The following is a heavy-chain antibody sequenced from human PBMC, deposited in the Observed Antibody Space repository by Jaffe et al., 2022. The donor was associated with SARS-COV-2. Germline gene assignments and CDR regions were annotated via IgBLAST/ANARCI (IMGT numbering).Heavy chain of an antibody. Sequence: QVQLQESGPGLVKPSQTLSLTCTVSGGSISSGSYYWSWIRQPAGKGLEWIGRIYTSGSTNYNPSLKSRVTISVDTSKNQFSLKLSSVTAADTAVYYCARALKGHDILTGYYPHGFDPWGQGTLVTVSS. CDR3: ARALKGHDILTGYYPHGFDP. J-gene: IGHJ5*02. CDR2: IYTSGST. D-gene: IGHD3-9*01. V-gene: IGHV4-61*02. CDR1: GGSISSGSYY.